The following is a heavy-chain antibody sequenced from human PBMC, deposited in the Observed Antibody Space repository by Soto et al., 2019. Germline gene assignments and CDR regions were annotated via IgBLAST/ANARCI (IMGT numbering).Heavy chain of an antibody. J-gene: IGHJ3*02. V-gene: IGHV1-18*01. CDR2: ISAYNGNT. D-gene: IGHD2-2*01. CDR1: GYTFTSYG. CDR3: ASRDPAHIVVVPAANDAFDI. Sequence: ASVKVSCKASGYTFTSYGISWVRQAPGQGLEWMGWISAYNGNTNYAQKFQGRVTMTTDTSTSTAYMELRSLRSDDTAVYYCASRDPAHIVVVPAANDAFDIWGQGTMVTVSS.